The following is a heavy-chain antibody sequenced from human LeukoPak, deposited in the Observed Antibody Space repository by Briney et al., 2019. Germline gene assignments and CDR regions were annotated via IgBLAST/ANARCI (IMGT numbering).Heavy chain of an antibody. CDR1: GYTFTGYY. CDR3: AREEKPLGSGSYYNWFDP. Sequence: ASVKVSCKASGYTFTGYYMHWVRQAPGQGLEWMGWINPNSGGTNYAQKFQGRVTMTRDTSISTAYMELSRLRSDDTAVYYCAREEKPLGSGSYYNWFDPWGQGTLVTVSS. J-gene: IGHJ5*02. V-gene: IGHV1-2*02. D-gene: IGHD3-10*01. CDR2: INPNSGGT.